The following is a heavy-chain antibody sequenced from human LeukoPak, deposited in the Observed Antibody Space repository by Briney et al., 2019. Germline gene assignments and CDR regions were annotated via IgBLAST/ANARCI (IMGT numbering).Heavy chain of an antibody. CDR1: SGSISIHY. J-gene: IGHJ4*02. CDR2: IFQSGST. Sequence: SETLSLTCTVSSGSISIHYWNWIRQPPGKGLEWIGYIFQSGSTNYNPSLKSRVTISADTSRNQFSLKLSSVTAADTAVYYCARDLGYGDPFDYWGQGTLVTVSS. D-gene: IGHD4-17*01. CDR3: ARDLGYGDPFDY. V-gene: IGHV4-59*11.